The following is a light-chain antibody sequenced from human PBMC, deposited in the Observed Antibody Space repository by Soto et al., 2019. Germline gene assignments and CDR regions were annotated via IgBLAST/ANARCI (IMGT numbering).Light chain of an antibody. V-gene: IGKV3-11*01. CDR1: QSVSRY. CDR3: QQRSNWL. Sequence: EIVLTQSPATLSLSPGERATLSCRASQSVSRYLAWYQQKPGQAPRLLIYDASNRATGIPARFSGSGSGTAFTLTISSLEPEDFAVYYCQQRSNWLFGQGTKLEIK. J-gene: IGKJ2*01. CDR2: DAS.